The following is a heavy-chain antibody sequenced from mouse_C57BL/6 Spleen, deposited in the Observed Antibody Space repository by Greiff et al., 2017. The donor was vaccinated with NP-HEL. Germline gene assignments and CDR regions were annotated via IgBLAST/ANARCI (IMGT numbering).Heavy chain of an antibody. CDR3: IGYGDFDV. V-gene: IGHV1-15*01. CDR1: GYTFTDYE. J-gene: IGHJ1*03. Sequence: VHLQQSGAELVRPGASVTLSCKASGYTFTDYEMHWVQQTPVHGLEWIGAIDPETGGTAYNQKFKGKAILTADKSSSTAYMELRSLTSEDSAVYYCIGYGDFDVWGTGTTVTVSS. CDR2: IDPETGGT.